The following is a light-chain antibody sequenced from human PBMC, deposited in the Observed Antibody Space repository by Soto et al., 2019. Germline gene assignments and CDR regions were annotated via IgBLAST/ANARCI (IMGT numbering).Light chain of an antibody. Sequence: EIVLTQSPANLSLSPGERATLSCRASQSVSSYLAWYQQKPGQAPRLLIYDASNRATGIPARFSGSGSGTDFTLTISSLEPEDFAVYYCQQRSNWPPYTVGQGTKLEIK. CDR3: QQRSNWPPYT. CDR2: DAS. V-gene: IGKV3-11*01. CDR1: QSVSSY. J-gene: IGKJ2*01.